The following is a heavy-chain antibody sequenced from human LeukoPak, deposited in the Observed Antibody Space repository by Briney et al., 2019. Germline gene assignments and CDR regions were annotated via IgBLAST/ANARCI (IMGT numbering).Heavy chain of an antibody. CDR3: ARETIVVVPGWFDP. J-gene: IGHJ5*02. CDR1: GYTFTSYG. V-gene: IGHV1-18*01. D-gene: IGHD2-2*01. CDR2: ISAYNGNT. Sequence: ASVKVSCKASGYTFTSYGISWVRQAPGQGLEWMGWISAYNGNTNYAQKLQGRVTMTTDTSTSTVYMELRSLRSDDTAVYYCARETIVVVPGWFDPWGQGTLVTVSS.